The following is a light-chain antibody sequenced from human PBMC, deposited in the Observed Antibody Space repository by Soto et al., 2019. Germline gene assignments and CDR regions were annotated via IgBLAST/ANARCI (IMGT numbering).Light chain of an antibody. CDR1: QSVTHW. V-gene: IGKV1-5*01. J-gene: IGKJ1*01. Sequence: GDRVTITCRASQSVTHWLAWYQQRPGKAPKLLIYDASTLERGVPSRFSGSGSGTDFTLTISSLQVDDFATYYCHQYPSSSSTFGQGTKVEIK. CDR3: HQYPSSSST. CDR2: DAS.